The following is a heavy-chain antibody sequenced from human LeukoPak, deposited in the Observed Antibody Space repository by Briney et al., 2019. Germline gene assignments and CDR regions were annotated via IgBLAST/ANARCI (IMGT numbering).Heavy chain of an antibody. J-gene: IGHJ3*02. CDR2: ISYTGST. Sequence: SETLSLTCTVSGGSISSHYWAWIRQPPGKGLEWIGYISYTGSTNYNPSLKSRVTISVDTSKNQFSLKLNSVTAADTAVYYCARRNILTEGEAFDIWGQGTMVTVSS. CDR1: GGSISSHY. V-gene: IGHV4-59*08. D-gene: IGHD3-9*01. CDR3: ARRNILTEGEAFDI.